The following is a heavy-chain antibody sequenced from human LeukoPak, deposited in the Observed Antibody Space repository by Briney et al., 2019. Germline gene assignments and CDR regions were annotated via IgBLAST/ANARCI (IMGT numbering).Heavy chain of an antibody. V-gene: IGHV4-4*02. J-gene: IGHJ4*02. D-gene: IGHD1-26*01. Sequence: SETLSLTCAVSGGSISSSNWWSWVRQPPGKGLEWIGEIYHSGSTNYNPSLKSRVTISVDTSKNQFSLKLSSVTAADTAVYYCARVQLGAHFDYWGQGTLVTVSS. CDR3: ARVQLGAHFDY. CDR2: IYHSGST. CDR1: GGSISSSNW.